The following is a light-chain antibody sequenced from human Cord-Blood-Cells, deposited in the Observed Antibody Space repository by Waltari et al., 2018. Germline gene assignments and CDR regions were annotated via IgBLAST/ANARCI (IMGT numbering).Light chain of an antibody. CDR1: QGISSY. CDR2: AAS. J-gene: IGKJ4*01. V-gene: IGKV1-8*01. Sequence: AIRMTQSPSSLSASTGDRVTITCRASQGISSYLAWYQQKPGKAPKLLIYAASTLQSGVPSRFSGSGSGTDFTLTISCLQSEDFATYYCQQYYSYLLTFGGATKVEIK. CDR3: QQYYSYLLT.